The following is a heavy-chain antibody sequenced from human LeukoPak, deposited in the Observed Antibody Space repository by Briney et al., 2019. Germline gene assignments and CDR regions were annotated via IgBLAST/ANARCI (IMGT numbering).Heavy chain of an antibody. D-gene: IGHD3-22*01. J-gene: IGHJ4*02. CDR1: GFTFSSYS. CDR3: AREEETYYYDSSGPDY. Sequence: GGSLRLSCAASGFTFSSYSMNWVRQAPGKGLEWVSSISSSSSYIYYADSVKGRFTISRDNAKNSLYLQMNSLRAEDTAVYYCAREEETYYYDSSGPDYWGPGTLVTVSS. V-gene: IGHV3-21*01. CDR2: ISSSSSYI.